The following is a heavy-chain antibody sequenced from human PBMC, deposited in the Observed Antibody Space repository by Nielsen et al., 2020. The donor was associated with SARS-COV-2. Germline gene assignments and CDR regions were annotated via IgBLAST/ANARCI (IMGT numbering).Heavy chain of an antibody. J-gene: IGHJ3*02. CDR2: ISGSGGST. V-gene: IGHV3-23*01. D-gene: IGHD4-11*01. CDR3: AKGQWGMTTVTTAFDI. Sequence: GESLKISCSASGFTFSSTWMDWVRQAPGQGLEWVSAISGSGGSTYYADSVKGRFTISRDNSKNTLYLQMNSLRAEDTAVYYCAKGQWGMTTVTTAFDIWGQGTMVTVSS. CDR1: GFTFSSTW.